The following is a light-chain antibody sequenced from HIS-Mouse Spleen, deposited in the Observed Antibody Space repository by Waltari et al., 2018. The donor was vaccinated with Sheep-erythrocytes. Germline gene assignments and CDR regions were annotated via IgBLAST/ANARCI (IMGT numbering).Light chain of an antibody. CDR3: KQALQTPRT. CDR1: QSLLHSNGYNY. Sequence: DIVMTQSPLSLPVTPGEPASISCRSSQSLLHSNGYNYLDWYLQKPGQSPQLLIYLGSNRSSWVPDRFSGSGSGTDFTLTISRVEAEDVGVYYCKQALQTPRTFGQGTKVEIK. V-gene: IGKV2-28*01. CDR2: LGS. J-gene: IGKJ1*01.